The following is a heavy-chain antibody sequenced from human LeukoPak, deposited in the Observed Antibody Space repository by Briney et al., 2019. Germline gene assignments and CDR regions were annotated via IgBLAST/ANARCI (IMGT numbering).Heavy chain of an antibody. D-gene: IGHD5-18*01. J-gene: IGHJ4*02. CDR1: GFTFDDYA. V-gene: IGHV3-9*01. CDR2: ISWNSGSI. Sequence: PGRSLRLSCAASGFTFDDYAMHWVRQAPGKGLEWVSGISWNSGSIGYADSVKGRFTISRDNAKNSLYLQMNSLRAEDTAVYYCARQYSYGYIAVAGVLDYWGQGTLVTVSS. CDR3: ARQYSYGYIAVAGVLDY.